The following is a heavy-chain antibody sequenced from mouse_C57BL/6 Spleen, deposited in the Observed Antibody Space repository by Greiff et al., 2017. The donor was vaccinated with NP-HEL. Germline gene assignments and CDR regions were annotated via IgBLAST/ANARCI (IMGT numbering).Heavy chain of an antibody. CDR2: IYPGDGDT. CDR1: GYAFSSSW. J-gene: IGHJ2*01. CDR3: ARSGDGNYGNY. V-gene: IGHV1-82*01. D-gene: IGHD2-1*01. Sequence: QVQLQQSGPELVKPGASVKISCKASGYAFSSSWMNWVKQRPGKGLEWIGRIYPGDGDTNYNGKFKGKATLTADKSSSTAYMQLSSLTSEDSAVYFCARSGDGNYGNYWGQGTTLTVSS.